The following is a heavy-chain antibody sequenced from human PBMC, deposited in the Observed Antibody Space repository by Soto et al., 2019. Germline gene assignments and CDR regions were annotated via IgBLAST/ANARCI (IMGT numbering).Heavy chain of an antibody. J-gene: IGHJ6*02. V-gene: IGHV3-21*01. CDR3: ARDFSDANYYESSGYYLDV. Sequence: GGSLRLSCAASGFTFSSYSMNWVRQAPGKGLEWVSSISSSSSYIYYADSVKGRFTISRDNAKNTLYLQMNSLRAEDTAVYYCARDFSDANYYESSGYYLDVWGQGTTVTVSS. CDR2: ISSSSSYI. D-gene: IGHD3-22*01. CDR1: GFTFSSYS.